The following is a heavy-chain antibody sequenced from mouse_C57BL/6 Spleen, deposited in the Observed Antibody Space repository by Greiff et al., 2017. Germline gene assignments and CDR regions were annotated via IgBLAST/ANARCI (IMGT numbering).Heavy chain of an antibody. J-gene: IGHJ2*01. CDR1: GYTFTSYW. CDR3: AREVSAIYYGYDGPYFDY. CDR2: IYPSDSET. Sequence: QVQLQQPGAELVRPGSSVKLSCKASGYTFTSYWMDWVKQRPGQGLEWIGNIYPSDSETHYNQKFKDKATLTVDKSSSTAYMQLSSLTSEDSAVYYCAREVSAIYYGYDGPYFDYWGQGTTLTVSS. V-gene: IGHV1-61*01. D-gene: IGHD2-2*01.